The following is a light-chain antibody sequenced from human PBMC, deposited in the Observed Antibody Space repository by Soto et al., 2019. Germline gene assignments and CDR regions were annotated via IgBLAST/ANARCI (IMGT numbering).Light chain of an antibody. Sequence: QSVLTQPPSVSAAPGQTVTISCSGSSSNIGNNYVSWYEQPTGTAPKLLIYDNKKRPSGIPAQFSGSKSGTSATLGITGIQSGDEADYYCGSWDSSLSVVIFGGGTKLTVL. CDR1: SSNIGNNY. V-gene: IGLV1-51*01. CDR2: DNK. J-gene: IGLJ2*01. CDR3: GSWDSSLSVVI.